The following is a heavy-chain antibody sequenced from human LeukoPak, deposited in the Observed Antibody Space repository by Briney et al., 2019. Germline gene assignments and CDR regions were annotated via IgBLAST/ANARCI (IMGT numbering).Heavy chain of an antibody. Sequence: SETLSLTCTVSGGSISSYYWSWIRQPPGKGLEWIGYIYDTGSTNYNPSLKSRVTVSVDTSKNQFSLKLSSVIAADTAVYYCARMSYEYVWGGFDYWGQGTLVTVSP. CDR3: ARMSYEYVWGGFDY. V-gene: IGHV4-59*01. D-gene: IGHD3-16*01. J-gene: IGHJ4*02. CDR2: IYDTGST. CDR1: GGSISSYY.